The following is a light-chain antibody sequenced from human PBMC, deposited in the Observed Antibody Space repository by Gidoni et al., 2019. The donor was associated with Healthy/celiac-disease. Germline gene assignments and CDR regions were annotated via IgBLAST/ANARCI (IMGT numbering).Light chain of an antibody. CDR3: QQLNSYPPT. CDR2: AAS. J-gene: IGKJ2*01. Sequence: DIQLTQSPSFLSASVGDRVTITCRASQGISSYLAWYQQQPGKAPKLLIYAASTLQSGVPSRFSGSGSGTEFTLTINSLQPEDFATYYCQQLNSYPPTFGQGTKLEIK. V-gene: IGKV1-9*01. CDR1: QGISSY.